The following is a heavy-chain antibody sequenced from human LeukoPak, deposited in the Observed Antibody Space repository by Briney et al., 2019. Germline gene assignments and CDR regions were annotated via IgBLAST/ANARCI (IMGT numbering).Heavy chain of an antibody. CDR3: ARGQSMVRGVIGLDY. CDR1: GGSISSYY. Sequence: SETLSLTRTVSGGSISSYYWSWIRQPPGKGLEWIGYIYYSGSTNYNPSLKSRVTISVDTSKNQFSLKLSSVTAADTAVYYCARGQSMVRGVIGLDYWGQGTLVTVSS. CDR2: IYYSGST. D-gene: IGHD3-10*01. J-gene: IGHJ4*02. V-gene: IGHV4-59*01.